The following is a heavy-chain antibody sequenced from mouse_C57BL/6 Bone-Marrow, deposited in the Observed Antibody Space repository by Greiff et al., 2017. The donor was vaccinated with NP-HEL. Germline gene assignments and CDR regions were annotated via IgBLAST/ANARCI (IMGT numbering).Heavy chain of an antibody. CDR1: GFNIKNTY. CDR3: ARPLYYDYDVASMDY. CDR2: IDPANGNT. V-gene: IGHV14-3*01. D-gene: IGHD2-4*01. J-gene: IGHJ4*01. Sequence: VQLKESVAELVRPGASVKLSCTASGFNIKNTYMHWVKQRPEQGLEWIGRIDPANGNTKYAPKFQGKATITADTSSNTAYLQLSSLTSEDTAIYYCARPLYYDYDVASMDYWGQGTSVTVSS.